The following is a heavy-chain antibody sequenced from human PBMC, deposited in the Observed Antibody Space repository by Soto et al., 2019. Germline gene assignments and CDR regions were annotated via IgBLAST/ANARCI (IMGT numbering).Heavy chain of an antibody. CDR2: IYYSGST. Sequence: QVQLQESGPGLVKPSQTLSLTCTVSGGSISSGGYYWSWIRQHPGKGLEWIGYIYYSGSTYYNPSLKSRVTISVDTSKNQFSLKLSSVTAADTAVYYCARFVDIVAIDAFDIWGQGTMVTVSS. CDR3: ARFVDIVAIDAFDI. J-gene: IGHJ3*02. CDR1: GGSISSGGYY. D-gene: IGHD5-12*01. V-gene: IGHV4-31*03.